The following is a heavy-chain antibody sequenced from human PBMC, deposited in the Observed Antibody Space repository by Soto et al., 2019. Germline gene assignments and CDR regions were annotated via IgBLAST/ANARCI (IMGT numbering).Heavy chain of an antibody. V-gene: IGHV3-23*01. CDR3: AKDPRFEYSSSSSALHSSFDY. CDR1: GFTFSSYA. Sequence: EVQLLESGGGLVQPGGSLRLSCAASGFTFSSYAMSWVRQAPGKGLEWVSAISGSGGSTYYADSVKGRFTISRDNSTNTLDLQMNSLRAEDTAVYYCAKDPRFEYSSSSSALHSSFDYWGQGTLVTVSS. D-gene: IGHD6-6*01. J-gene: IGHJ4*02. CDR2: ISGSGGST.